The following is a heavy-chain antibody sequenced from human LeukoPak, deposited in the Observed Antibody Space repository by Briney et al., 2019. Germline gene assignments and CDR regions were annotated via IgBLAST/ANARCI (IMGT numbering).Heavy chain of an antibody. CDR3: AKTVGYGDYGGMGDQ. Sequence: GGSLRLSCAASEFTFSTYGMHWVRQAPGKGLEWVAFIRYDGSSKYYADSVKGRFTISRDNSKNTLYLQMNRLRDEDTAVYFCAKTVGYGDYGGMGDQWGQGTLVTVSS. CDR2: IRYDGSSK. J-gene: IGHJ4*02. CDR1: EFTFSTYG. V-gene: IGHV3-30*02. D-gene: IGHD4-17*01.